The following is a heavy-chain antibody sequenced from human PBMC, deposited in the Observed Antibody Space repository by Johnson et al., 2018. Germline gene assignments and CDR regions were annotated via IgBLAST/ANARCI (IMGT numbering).Heavy chain of an antibody. D-gene: IGHD6-19*01. Sequence: VQLVESGGGLVKPGGSLRLSCAASGFTFSSYSMNWVRQAPGKGLEWVSSISSSSSYIYYADSVKGRFTISRDNAKNSLSLQMNSLRAEDTAVYYCARDRVGSGWHYYYGMDVWGQGTTVTVSS. V-gene: IGHV3-21*01. CDR3: ARDRVGSGWHYYYGMDV. CDR2: ISSSSSYI. CDR1: GFTFSSYS. J-gene: IGHJ6*02.